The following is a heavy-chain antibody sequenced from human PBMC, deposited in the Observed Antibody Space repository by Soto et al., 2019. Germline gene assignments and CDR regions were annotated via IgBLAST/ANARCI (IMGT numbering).Heavy chain of an antibody. CDR3: ARKGAVAGFGY. J-gene: IGHJ4*02. CDR1: GFTFSSYW. Sequence: EVQLVESGGGLVQPGGSLRLSCAASGFTFSSYWLHWVRQAPGKGLVWLSRINSDGSSTNYADSVKGRSTISRDNAKSTLYLQLNSVRAEDTAVYYCARKGAVAGFGYWGQGTLVTVSS. CDR2: INSDGSST. V-gene: IGHV3-74*01. D-gene: IGHD6-19*01.